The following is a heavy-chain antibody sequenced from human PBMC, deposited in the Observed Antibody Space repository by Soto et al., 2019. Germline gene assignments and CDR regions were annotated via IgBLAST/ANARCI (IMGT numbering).Heavy chain of an antibody. CDR1: GFTFDDYA. D-gene: IGHD2-15*01. J-gene: IGHJ4*02. CDR3: AKDYCSGGSCYFFGY. Sequence: HPGGSLRLSCAASGFTFDDYAMHWVRQAPGKGLEWVSGISWNSGSIGYADSVKGRFTISRDNAKNSLYLQMNSLRAEDTALYYCAKDYCSGGSCYFFGYWGQGTLVTVSS. V-gene: IGHV3-9*01. CDR2: ISWNSGSI.